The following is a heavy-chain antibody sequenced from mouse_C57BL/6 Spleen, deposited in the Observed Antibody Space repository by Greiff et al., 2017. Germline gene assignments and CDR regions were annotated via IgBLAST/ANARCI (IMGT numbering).Heavy chain of an antibody. V-gene: IGHV1-53*01. CDR1: GYTFTSYW. D-gene: IGHD1-1*01. CDR3: ARRGYGSREAIYFDV. CDR2: INPSNGGT. J-gene: IGHJ1*03. Sequence: QVQLKQPGTELVKPGASVKLSCKASGYTFTSYWMHWVKQRPGQGLEWIGNINPSNGGTNYNEKFKSKATLTVDKSSSTAYMQLSSLTSEDSAVYYCARRGYGSREAIYFDVWGTGTTVTVSS.